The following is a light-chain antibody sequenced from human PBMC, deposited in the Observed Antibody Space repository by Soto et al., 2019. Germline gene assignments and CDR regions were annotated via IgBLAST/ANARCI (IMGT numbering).Light chain of an antibody. J-gene: IGLJ1*01. Sequence: QSVLTQPRSVSGSPGQSVAISCTGTSRDVDAYDFVSWYQHHPGKAPNLIISEVSKRPSGVSHRFSGSKSGNTASLTISGLQAEDEADYFCCSFAGSFYVFGTGTKVTVL. CDR1: SRDVDAYDF. V-gene: IGLV2-11*01. CDR2: EVS. CDR3: CSFAGSFYV.